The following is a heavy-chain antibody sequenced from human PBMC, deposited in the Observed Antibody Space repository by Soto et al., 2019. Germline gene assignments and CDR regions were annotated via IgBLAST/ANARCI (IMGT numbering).Heavy chain of an antibody. CDR3: ARESPWGGATY. D-gene: IGHD1-26*01. CDR2: IYYSGST. Sequence: SETLSRTCTVSGGSISSYYWSWIRQPPGKGLEWIGYIYYSGSTNYNPSLKSRVTISVDTSKNQFSLKLSSVTAADTAVYYCARESPWGGATYWGQGTLVTVSS. CDR1: GGSISSYY. V-gene: IGHV4-59*01. J-gene: IGHJ4*02.